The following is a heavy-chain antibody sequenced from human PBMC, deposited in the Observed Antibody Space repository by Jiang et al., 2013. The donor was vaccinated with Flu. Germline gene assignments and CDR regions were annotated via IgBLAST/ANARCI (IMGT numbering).Heavy chain of an antibody. CDR3: ARHPPRGGLSGYNSGYAFDI. CDR2: IYYSGST. CDR1: ISSYY. D-gene: IGHD5-24*01. Sequence: ISSYYWSWIRQPPGKGLEWIGYIYYSGSTNYNPSLKSRVTISVDTSKNQFSLKLSSMTAADTAVYYCARHPPRGGLSGYNSGYAFDIWGQGTMVTVSS. V-gene: IGHV4-59*01. J-gene: IGHJ3*02.